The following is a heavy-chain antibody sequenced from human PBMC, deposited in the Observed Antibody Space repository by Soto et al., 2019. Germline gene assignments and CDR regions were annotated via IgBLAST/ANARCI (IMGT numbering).Heavy chain of an antibody. CDR1: GYTFTSYG. CDR2: ISAYNGNT. D-gene: IGHD3-10*01. J-gene: IGHJ6*02. V-gene: IGHV1-18*01. Sequence: QVQLVQSGAEVKKPGASVKVSCKASGYTFTSYGISWVRQAPGQGLEWMGWISAYNGNTNYAQKLQGRVTMTTDTSTSTAYMELRSLRSGDTAVYYCASVGLLWFGESYYYYGMDVWGQGTTVTVSS. CDR3: ASVGLLWFGESYYYYGMDV.